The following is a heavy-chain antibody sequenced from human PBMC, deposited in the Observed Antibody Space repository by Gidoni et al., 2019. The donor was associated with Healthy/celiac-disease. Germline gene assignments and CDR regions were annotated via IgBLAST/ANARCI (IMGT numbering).Heavy chain of an antibody. V-gene: IGHV2-5*01. Sequence: QITLKESGPTLVKPTQTLTLTCTFSGFSLSTSGVGVGWIRQPPGKALEWLALIYWNDDKRYSPSLKSRLTITKDTSKNQVVLTMTNMDPVDTATYYCAHRNVLLWFGESPGAFDIWGQGTMVTVS. CDR3: AHRNVLLWFGESPGAFDI. D-gene: IGHD3-10*01. CDR2: IYWNDDK. CDR1: GFSLSTSGVG. J-gene: IGHJ3*02.